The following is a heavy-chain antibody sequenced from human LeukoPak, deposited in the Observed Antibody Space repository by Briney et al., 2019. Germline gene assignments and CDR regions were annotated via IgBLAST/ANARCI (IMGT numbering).Heavy chain of an antibody. CDR1: GHSISSGYY. CDR3: AKANDFWSGVFDY. D-gene: IGHD3-3*01. V-gene: IGHV3-23*01. CDR2: ISGSGGST. J-gene: IGHJ4*02. Sequence: ETLSLTCAVSGHSISSGYYWGWVRQAPGKGLEWVSAISGSGGSTYYADSVKGRFTIPRDNSKNTLYLQMNSLRAEDTAVYYCAKANDFWSGVFDYWGQGTLVTVSS.